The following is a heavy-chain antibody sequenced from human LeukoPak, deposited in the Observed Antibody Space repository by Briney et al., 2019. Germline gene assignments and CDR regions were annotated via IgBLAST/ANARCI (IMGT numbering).Heavy chain of an antibody. D-gene: IGHD1-1*01. Sequence: SVKVSCKASGYTFTSYAISWVRQAPGQGLEWMGGIIPIFGTANYAQKFQGRVTITADESTSTAYMELSSLRSEDTAVYYCAREGAGTTGEDWFDPWGQGTLVTVSS. V-gene: IGHV1-69*13. CDR1: GYTFTSYA. J-gene: IGHJ5*02. CDR2: IIPIFGTA. CDR3: AREGAGTTGEDWFDP.